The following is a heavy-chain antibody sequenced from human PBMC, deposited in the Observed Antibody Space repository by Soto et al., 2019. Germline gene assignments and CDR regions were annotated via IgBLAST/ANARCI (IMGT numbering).Heavy chain of an antibody. J-gene: IGHJ4*02. Sequence: QVQLQESGPGLVKPSQTLSLTCTVSGGSVISGAYYWSWIRQYPGKGLEWIGYIYYRGDTYYNPSLTSRLSISLDTSKNQLSLSLSSVTAADTATYYCARAPLSTTPTTSRHFDYWGQGTLVTVSS. CDR1: GGSVISGAYY. V-gene: IGHV4-31*03. CDR3: ARAPLSTTPTTSRHFDY. D-gene: IGHD4-4*01. CDR2: IYYRGDT.